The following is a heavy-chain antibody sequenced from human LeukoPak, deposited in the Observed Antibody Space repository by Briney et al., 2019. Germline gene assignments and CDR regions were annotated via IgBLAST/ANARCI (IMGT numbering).Heavy chain of an antibody. D-gene: IGHD5-12*01. CDR3: ARAIVATSFDY. V-gene: IGHV1-69*04. CDR2: IIPILGIA. Sequence: SVKVSCKASGGTFSSYAISWVRQAPGQGLEWMGKIIPILGIANYAQKLQGRVTITADKSTSTAYMELSSLRSEDTAVYYCARAIVATSFDYWGQGTLVTVSS. CDR1: GGTFSSYA. J-gene: IGHJ4*02.